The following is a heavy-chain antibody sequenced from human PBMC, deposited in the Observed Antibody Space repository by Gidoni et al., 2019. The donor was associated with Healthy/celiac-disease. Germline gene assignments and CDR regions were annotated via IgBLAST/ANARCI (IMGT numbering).Heavy chain of an antibody. J-gene: IGHJ4*02. CDR2: ISYNGSNE. CDR3: AILMAEMASVYFDY. V-gene: IGHV3-30*03. D-gene: IGHD2-8*01. CDR1: GLTSSSYG. Sequence: QVQLVESGGGVVQTARSLRIPCAASGLTSSSYGMHWVRQAPGKGLEWVAVISYNGSNEYYADSVKGRFTISRDNSKNTLYLQMNSLRAEDTAVYYCAILMAEMASVYFDYWGQGTLVTVSS.